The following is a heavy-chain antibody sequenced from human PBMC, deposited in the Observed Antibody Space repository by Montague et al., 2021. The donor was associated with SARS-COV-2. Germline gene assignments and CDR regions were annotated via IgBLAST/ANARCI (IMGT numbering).Heavy chain of an antibody. J-gene: IGHJ4*02. CDR1: GITFSNYA. CDR3: AKDKGVAYYFDH. CDR2: ISGSGGST. Sequence: LRLSCAASGITFSNYAMSWVRQAPGKGLEWVSAISGSGGSTYYADSVKGRFTTSRDNSKNTLYLQMNSLRAGDTAVYYCAKDKGVAYYFDHWGQGTLVTVSS. V-gene: IGHV3-23*01. D-gene: IGHD2-15*01.